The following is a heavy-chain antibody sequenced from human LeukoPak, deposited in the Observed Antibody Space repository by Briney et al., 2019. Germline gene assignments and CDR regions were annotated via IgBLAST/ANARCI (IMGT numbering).Heavy chain of an antibody. Sequence: SETLSLTCTVSGGSISSYYWSWIRQPPGKGLEWIGYIYYSGSTNYNPSLKSRVTISIDTSRKQFSLKLSSVTAADTAVYYCAREWGLNGIDYWGQGTLVTVSS. CDR2: IYYSGST. CDR3: AREWGLNGIDY. D-gene: IGHD3-16*01. CDR1: GGSISSYY. J-gene: IGHJ4*02. V-gene: IGHV4-59*01.